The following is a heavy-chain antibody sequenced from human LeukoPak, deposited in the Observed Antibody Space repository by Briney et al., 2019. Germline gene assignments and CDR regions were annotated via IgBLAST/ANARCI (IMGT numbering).Heavy chain of an antibody. Sequence: ASVTVSCKASGYTFTGYYMHWVRQAPGQGLEWMGWINPNSGGTNYAQKFQGRVTTTRDTSISTAYMELSRLRSDDTAVYYCARDLGELVHDGGKDIWGQGTTVTVSS. J-gene: IGHJ6*02. D-gene: IGHD3-16*01. CDR2: INPNSGGT. V-gene: IGHV1-2*02. CDR1: GYTFTGYY. CDR3: ARDLGELVHDGGKDI.